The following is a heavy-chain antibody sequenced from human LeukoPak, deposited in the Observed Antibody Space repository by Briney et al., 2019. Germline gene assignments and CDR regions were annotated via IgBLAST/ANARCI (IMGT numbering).Heavy chain of an antibody. Sequence: ASVKVSCKASGYTFTSYGISWVRQAPGQGLEWMGWISAYNGNTNYAQKLQGRVTMTTDTSTSTAYMELRSLRSDDTAVYYCARGTPGYSYGSVPFDYWGQGTLVTVFS. J-gene: IGHJ4*02. D-gene: IGHD5-18*01. CDR3: ARGTPGYSYGSVPFDY. V-gene: IGHV1-18*01. CDR2: ISAYNGNT. CDR1: GYTFTSYG.